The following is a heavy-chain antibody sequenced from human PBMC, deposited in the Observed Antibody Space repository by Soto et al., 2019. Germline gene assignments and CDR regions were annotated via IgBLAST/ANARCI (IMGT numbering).Heavy chain of an antibody. Sequence: GGSLRLSCVASGFIFNSYSMNWVRQAPGKGLEWISYINSGSTSVFYADSVKGRFTISRDNAKNSLYLQMNSLRAEDTAVYYCGSSASPDAYWGQGTLVTASS. D-gene: IGHD3-22*01. CDR2: INSGSTSV. CDR1: GFIFNSYS. J-gene: IGHJ4*02. CDR3: GSSASPDAY. V-gene: IGHV3-48*01.